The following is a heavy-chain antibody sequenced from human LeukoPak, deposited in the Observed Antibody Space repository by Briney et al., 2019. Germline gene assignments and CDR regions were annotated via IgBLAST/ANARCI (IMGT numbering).Heavy chain of an antibody. CDR3: ARDRLPYYDISTGSFDY. CDR1: GYTFTSYA. J-gene: IGHJ4*02. Sequence: SVKVSCKASGYTFTSYAMNWVRQAPGQGLEWMGRIIPILGIANYAQKFQGRVTITADKSTSTAYMELSSLRSEDTAVYYCARDRLPYYDISTGSFDYWGQGTLVTVSS. V-gene: IGHV1-69*04. D-gene: IGHD3-9*01. CDR2: IIPILGIA.